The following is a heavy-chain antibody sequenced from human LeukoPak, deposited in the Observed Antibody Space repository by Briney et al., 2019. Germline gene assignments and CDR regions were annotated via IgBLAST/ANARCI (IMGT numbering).Heavy chain of an antibody. J-gene: IGHJ5*02. CDR1: SGSISNYY. D-gene: IGHD2-2*01. CDR2: IYTSGST. V-gene: IGHV4-4*07. CDR3: ARGLVVPARWFDP. Sequence: PSETLSLTCTVSSGSISNYYWSWIRQPAGKGLEWIGRIYTSGSTTYNPSLKSRLTISIDTSKNQFSLKLSSVTAADTAVYYCARGLVVPARWFDPWGQGTLVTVSS.